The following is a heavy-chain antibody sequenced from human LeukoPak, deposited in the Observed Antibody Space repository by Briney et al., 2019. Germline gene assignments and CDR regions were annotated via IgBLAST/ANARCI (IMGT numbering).Heavy chain of an antibody. V-gene: IGHV3-30*04. Sequence: GSLILSCAASGFIFSSYTMHWVRQAPGKGLEWVAVISYDGNNKYYADSVEGRLTISGDNSKNTLYLQMNSLRAEDTAVYYCARGGNDYGGNTRFDYWGQGTLVTVSS. J-gene: IGHJ4*02. CDR3: ARGGNDYGGNTRFDY. CDR2: ISYDGNNK. D-gene: IGHD4-23*01. CDR1: GFIFSSYT.